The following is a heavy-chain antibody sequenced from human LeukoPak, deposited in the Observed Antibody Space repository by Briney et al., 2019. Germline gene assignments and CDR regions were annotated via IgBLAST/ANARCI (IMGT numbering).Heavy chain of an antibody. V-gene: IGHV3-23*01. CDR2: ISGTGGST. CDR1: GFTFSNYA. J-gene: IGHJ4*02. D-gene: IGHD2/OR15-2a*01. CDR3: AKVVAGNIDYYFDY. Sequence: GGSLRLSCAASGFTFSNYAMSWVRQAPGKGLEWVAGISGTGGSTHYAGSVKGRFTISNSKNTVYLQMRNLRVEHTAVYYCAKVVAGNIDYYFDYWGQGILVAVSS.